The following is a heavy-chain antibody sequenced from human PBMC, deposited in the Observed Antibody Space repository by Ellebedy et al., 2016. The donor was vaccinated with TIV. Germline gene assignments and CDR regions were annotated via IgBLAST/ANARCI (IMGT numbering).Heavy chain of an antibody. Sequence: GESLKISCAASGFTFSSYAMSWVRQAPGKGLEWVAPISASGLSTYYADSVKDRFTISRDNSKNTLYLQMNSLRAEDTAVYYCAKARQTIRFGGVTDLGQWGQGTLVTVSS. J-gene: IGHJ4*02. CDR2: ISASGLST. CDR1: GFTFSSYA. CDR3: AKARQTIRFGGVTDLGQ. D-gene: IGHD3-16*01. V-gene: IGHV3-23*01.